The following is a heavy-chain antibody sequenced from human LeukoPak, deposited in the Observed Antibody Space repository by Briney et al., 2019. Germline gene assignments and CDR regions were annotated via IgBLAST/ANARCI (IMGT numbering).Heavy chain of an antibody. V-gene: IGHV3-64D*09. CDR3: VKDPFYYDFWSGSAGMDV. D-gene: IGHD3-3*01. Sequence: GGSLRLSCSASGFTFSSYAMHWVRQAPGKGLEYVSAISSNGGSTYYADSVKGRFTISRDNSKNTLYLQMSSLRAEDTAVYYCVKDPFYYDFWSGSAGMDVWGQGTTVTVSS. CDR2: ISSNGGST. J-gene: IGHJ6*02. CDR1: GFTFSSYA.